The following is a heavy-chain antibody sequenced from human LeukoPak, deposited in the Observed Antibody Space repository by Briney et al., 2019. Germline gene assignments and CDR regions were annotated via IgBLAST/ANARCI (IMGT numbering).Heavy chain of an antibody. V-gene: IGHV3-7*01. CDR1: GFNFRMYC. J-gene: IGHJ4*02. CDR3: ARGLTMVRGPYDY. Sequence: PGGSLRLSCAASGFNFRMYCMSWVRQAPGKGLEWVANIMQDGNDKYCVASVKGRFTISRDNAKNSLYLQLNSLRVEDTAVYYCARGLTMVRGPYDYWGQGTLVTVSS. D-gene: IGHD3-10*01. CDR2: IMQDGNDK.